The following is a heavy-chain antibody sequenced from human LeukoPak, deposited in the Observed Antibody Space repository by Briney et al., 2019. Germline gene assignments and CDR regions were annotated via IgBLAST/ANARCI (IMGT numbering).Heavy chain of an antibody. Sequence: GASVKVSCKASGYTFTSYDINWVRQATGQGLEWMGWMNPNSGNTGYAQKFQGRVTMTRNTSISTAYMELSRLRSEDTAVYYCARGLRYCTNGVCYTYYFDYWGQGTLVTVSS. CDR2: MNPNSGNT. J-gene: IGHJ4*02. CDR3: ARGLRYCTNGVCYTYYFDY. CDR1: GYTFTSYD. V-gene: IGHV1-8*01. D-gene: IGHD2-8*01.